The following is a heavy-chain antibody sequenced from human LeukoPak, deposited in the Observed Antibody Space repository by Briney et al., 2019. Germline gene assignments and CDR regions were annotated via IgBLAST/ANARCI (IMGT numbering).Heavy chain of an antibody. D-gene: IGHD2-2*01. CDR1: GYTFTSYG. V-gene: IGHV1-18*01. Sequence: ASVKVSCKASGYTFTSYGISWVRQAPGQGLEWMGWISAYNGNTNYAQKLQGRVTMTTDTSTSTAYMELRSLRSDDTAVYHCARVDGIVVVPAAQFDYWGQGTLVTVSS. CDR2: ISAYNGNT. J-gene: IGHJ4*02. CDR3: ARVDGIVVVPAAQFDY.